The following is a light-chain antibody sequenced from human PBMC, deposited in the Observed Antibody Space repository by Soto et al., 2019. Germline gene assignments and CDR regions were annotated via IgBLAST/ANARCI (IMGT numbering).Light chain of an antibody. Sequence: TQAPGTFSVSTGERARLPCIASQSVSSSSLAWYQQKPGQAPRLLIYGASTRATGIPARFSGSGSGTEFTLTISSLQSEDFAVYFCQQYNNWPGTFGQGTKVDIK. CDR1: QSVSSS. CDR2: GAS. CDR3: QQYNNWPGT. V-gene: IGKV3-15*01. J-gene: IGKJ1*01.